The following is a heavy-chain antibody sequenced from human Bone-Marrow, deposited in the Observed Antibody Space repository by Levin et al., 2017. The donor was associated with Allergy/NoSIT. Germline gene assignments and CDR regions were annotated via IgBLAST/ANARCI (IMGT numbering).Heavy chain of an antibody. CDR3: AKVRQAYCSGGSCFNAFNL. J-gene: IGHJ3*01. CDR2: IDPNGGGT. CDR1: RYTFINYY. V-gene: IGHV1-2*06. Sequence: ASVKVSCKASRYTFINYYIHWMRLAPGQGLEWLGRIDPNGGGTIYAQNFQGRVTMTRDTSIRTAYMELSGLRSDDTALYYCAKVRQAYCSGGSCFNAFNLWGQGTMVTVSS. D-gene: IGHD2-15*01.